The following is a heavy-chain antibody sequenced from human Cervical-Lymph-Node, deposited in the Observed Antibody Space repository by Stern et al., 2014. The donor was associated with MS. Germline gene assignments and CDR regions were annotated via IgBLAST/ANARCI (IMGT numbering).Heavy chain of an antibody. CDR2: ISHSGVP. Sequence: QLQLQESGPGLVKPSQTLSLTCTVSGASIKTIGYFWSWVRQPPGKGLEWIGFISHSGVPFYNETLKSRVTLSQVTSANQFSLRLTSVTAADTALYFCMRGDYWGRGILVAVSS. J-gene: IGHJ4*02. V-gene: IGHV4-31*03. CDR3: MRGDY. CDR1: GASIKTIGYF.